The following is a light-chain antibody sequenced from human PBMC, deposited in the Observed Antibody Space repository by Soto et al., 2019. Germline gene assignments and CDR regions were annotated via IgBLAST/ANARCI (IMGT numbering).Light chain of an antibody. CDR2: LGS. Sequence: DMVMTQSPLSLPVTPGEPASISCRSSQSLLHSNGYNYLDWYLQKPGQSPQLLIFLGSNRASGVPDRLNGSGSGTDFTLKISRVEAEDVGVYYCMQALQAPYTFGLGTKLEIK. J-gene: IGKJ2*01. V-gene: IGKV2-28*01. CDR3: MQALQAPYT. CDR1: QSLLHSNGYNY.